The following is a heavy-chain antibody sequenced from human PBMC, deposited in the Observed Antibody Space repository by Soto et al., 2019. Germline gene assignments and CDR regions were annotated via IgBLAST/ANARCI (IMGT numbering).Heavy chain of an antibody. CDR3: ASRSGWYPSYFDY. D-gene: IGHD6-19*01. V-gene: IGHV4-39*01. J-gene: IGHJ4*02. CDR2: IYYSGST. CDR1: GGSISSSSYY. Sequence: SETLSLTCTVSGGSISSSSYYWGWIRQPPGKGLEWIGSIYYSGSTYYNPSLKSRVTISVDTSKNQFSLKLSSVTAADTAVYYCASRSGWYPSYFDYWGQGTLVTVSS.